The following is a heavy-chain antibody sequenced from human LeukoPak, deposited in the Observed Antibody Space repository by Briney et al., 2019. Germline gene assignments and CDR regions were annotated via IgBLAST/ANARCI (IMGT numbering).Heavy chain of an antibody. CDR3: AKGGYDSSGYRYFDY. V-gene: IGHV3-23*01. Sequence: PGGSLRLSCAASGFPFSSYSMNWVRQAPGKGLEWVSGISGSGGSTYYADSVKGRFSISRDNSKNTLFLQMNSLRAEDSAVYYCAKGGYDSSGYRYFDYWGQGTLVTVSS. D-gene: IGHD3-22*01. CDR1: GFPFSSYS. CDR2: ISGSGGST. J-gene: IGHJ4*02.